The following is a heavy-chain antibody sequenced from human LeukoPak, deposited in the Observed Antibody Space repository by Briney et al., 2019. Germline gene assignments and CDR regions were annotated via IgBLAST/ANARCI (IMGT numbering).Heavy chain of an antibody. CDR3: ARAMRWAVAGINDAFDI. Sequence: ASVKVSCKASGYTFTGYYMHWVRQAPGQGLEWMGWINPNSGGTNYAQKFQGRVTMTRDTSISTAYMELSRLRSDDTAVYYCARAMRWAVAGINDAFDIWGQGTMVTVSS. V-gene: IGHV1-2*02. D-gene: IGHD6-19*01. CDR1: GYTFTGYY. J-gene: IGHJ3*02. CDR2: INPNSGGT.